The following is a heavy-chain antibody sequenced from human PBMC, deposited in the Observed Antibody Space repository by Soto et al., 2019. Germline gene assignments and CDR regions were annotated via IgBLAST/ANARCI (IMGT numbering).Heavy chain of an antibody. J-gene: IGHJ1*01. D-gene: IGHD3-22*01. CDR1: GGSISSYY. V-gene: IGHV4-4*07. CDR3: ASFPVHYYDSSGYYN. Sequence: XETLSLTCTVAGGSISSYYWSWIRQPAGKGLEWIGRIYTSGSTNYNPSLKSRVTMSVDTSKNQFSLKLSSVTAADTAVYYCASFPVHYYDSSGYYNWGQGALVTVSS. CDR2: IYTSGST.